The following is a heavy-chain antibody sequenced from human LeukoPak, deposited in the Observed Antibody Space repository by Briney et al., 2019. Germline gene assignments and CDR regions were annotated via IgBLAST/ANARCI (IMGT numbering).Heavy chain of an antibody. CDR1: GFTFTNNA. V-gene: IGHV3-23*01. CDR3: GRGHRFCSRGNCNSPVDY. Sequence: PGGSLRLSCAMSGFTFTNNAMTWVRQAPGKGREWVSTIGGGDVEIYNADSVKGRFTISRDNSKNTLYLQMNSLRAEDTAVYYCGRGHRFCSRGNCNSPVDYWGQGTLVTVSS. D-gene: IGHD2-15*01. CDR2: IGGGDVEI. J-gene: IGHJ4*02.